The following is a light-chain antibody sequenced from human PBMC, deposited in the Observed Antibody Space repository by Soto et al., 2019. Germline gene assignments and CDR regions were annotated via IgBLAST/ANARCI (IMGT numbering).Light chain of an antibody. CDR3: QTWGTGIHVV. J-gene: IGLJ2*01. CDR2: LDSDGSH. V-gene: IGLV4-69*01. Sequence: QSVLTQSPSASASLGASVKLTCTLSSGHSSYAIAWHQQQPEKGPRYLMKLDSDGSHTKGDAIPDRFSGSSSGAERYLTISSLPSEDEADDSCQTWGTGIHVVFGGGTKLTVL. CDR1: SGHSSYA.